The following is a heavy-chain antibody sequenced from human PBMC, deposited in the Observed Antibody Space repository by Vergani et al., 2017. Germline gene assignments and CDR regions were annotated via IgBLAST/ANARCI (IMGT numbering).Heavy chain of an antibody. J-gene: IGHJ6*04. CDR1: GFTFSGSA. D-gene: IGHD3-3*01. V-gene: IGHV3-73*01. CDR3: YYDFWAGYGSGDV. CDR2: IRDKTYNYAT. Sequence: EVQLVESGGGLVKRGGSLRLSCAASGFTFSGSAMHWVRQTSGKGLEWIGRIRDKTYNYATAYAVSVKGRFIISRDDSKKTAYLQMNRLTIEDTAVYYCYYDFWAGYGSGDVWGKGTTVTVSS.